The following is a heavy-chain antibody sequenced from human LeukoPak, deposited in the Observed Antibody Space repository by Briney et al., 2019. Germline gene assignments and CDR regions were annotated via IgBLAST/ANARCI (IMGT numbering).Heavy chain of an antibody. J-gene: IGHJ4*02. V-gene: IGHV1-46*01. CDR1: VCTFTNYY. D-gene: IGHD6-19*01. CDR3: AREPMGIAVAGSGYFDY. Sequence: ASVTVSCMSSVCTFTNYYMHWVRQAPGQGLEWMGLINPSGGSTSYAQKFQGRVTMTRDTSTSTVYMELSSLRSEDTAVYYCAREPMGIAVAGSGYFDYWGQGSLVTVSS. CDR2: INPSGGST.